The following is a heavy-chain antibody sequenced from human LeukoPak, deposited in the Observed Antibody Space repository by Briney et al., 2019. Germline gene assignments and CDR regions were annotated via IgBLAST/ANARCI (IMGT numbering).Heavy chain of an antibody. CDR2: IYTSGST. CDR3: ARGLLYHDSTGYSV. J-gene: IGHJ4*02. D-gene: IGHD3-22*01. CDR1: GGSISSGSYY. V-gene: IGHV4-61*02. Sequence: SETLSLTCTVSGGSISSGSYYWSWIRQPAGKGLEWIGRIYTSGSTNYNPSLKSRVTISVDTSKNQFSLKLNSVTAADAAVYYCARGLLYHDSTGYSVWGQRTRVTVSS.